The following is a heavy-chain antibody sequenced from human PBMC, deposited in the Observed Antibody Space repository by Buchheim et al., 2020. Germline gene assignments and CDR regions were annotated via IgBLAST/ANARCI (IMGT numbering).Heavy chain of an antibody. V-gene: IGHV3-30-3*01. CDR1: GFTFSSYA. Sequence: VQLVESGGGLVQPGGSLRLSCAASGFTFSSYAMHWVRQAPGKGLEWVAVISYDGSNKYYADSVKGRFTISRDNSKNTLYLQMNSLRAEDTAVYYCARESYYDSSSYLDYWGQGTL. J-gene: IGHJ4*02. D-gene: IGHD3-22*01. CDR2: ISYDGSNK. CDR3: ARESYYDSSSYLDY.